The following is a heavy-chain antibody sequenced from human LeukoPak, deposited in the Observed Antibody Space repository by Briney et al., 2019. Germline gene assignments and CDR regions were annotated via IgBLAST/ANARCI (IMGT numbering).Heavy chain of an antibody. D-gene: IGHD3-10*01. Sequence: GGSLRLSCAPSGFTFSSYWMSRVRQAPGKGLEWVANIKQDGSEKYYVDSVKGRFTISRDNAKNSLYLQMNSLRAEDTAVYYCARDLWFGELSFDYWGQGTLVTVSS. CDR1: GFTFSSYW. J-gene: IGHJ4*02. CDR2: IKQDGSEK. V-gene: IGHV3-7*01. CDR3: ARDLWFGELSFDY.